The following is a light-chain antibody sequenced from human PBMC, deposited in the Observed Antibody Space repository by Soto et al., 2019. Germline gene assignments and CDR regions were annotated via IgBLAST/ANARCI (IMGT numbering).Light chain of an antibody. Sequence: EIVMTQSPATLSVSPGERATLSCRASQSVSSNLAWYQQKPGQAPRLLIYGASTSATGIPARFSGSGSGTALTLTLSSLQSEDFAVYYCQQYNNWPRRTFGQGTKVEI. CDR1: QSVSSN. J-gene: IGKJ1*01. CDR2: GAS. CDR3: QQYNNWPRRT. V-gene: IGKV3-15*01.